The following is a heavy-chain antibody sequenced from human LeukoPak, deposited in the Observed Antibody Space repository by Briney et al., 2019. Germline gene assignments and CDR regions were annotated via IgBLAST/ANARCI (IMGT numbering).Heavy chain of an antibody. CDR3: ARVSSGDLFDY. J-gene: IGHJ4*02. CDR2: IYYSGTT. Sequence: SETLSLTCTVFGASISSTSHYWGWIRQPPGKGPEWIGSIYYSGTTYYNPSLKSRITISVDTSKNQFSLRLTSVTAADTAVYYCARVSSGDLFDYWGQGTLVTVSS. D-gene: IGHD3-22*01. CDR1: GASISSTSHY. V-gene: IGHV4-39*01.